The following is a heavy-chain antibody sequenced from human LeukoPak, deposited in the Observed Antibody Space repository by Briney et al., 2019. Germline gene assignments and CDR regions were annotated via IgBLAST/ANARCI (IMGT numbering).Heavy chain of an antibody. CDR3: ARATTVTTFRYFDL. V-gene: IGHV4-39*07. D-gene: IGHD4-17*01. CDR2: IYYSGST. J-gene: IGHJ2*01. Sequence: ASETLSLTCIVSGGSISSSSYYWGWIRQPPGKGLEWIGNIYYSGSTYYNPSLKSRVTISVDTSKNQFSLKLSSVTAADTAVYYCARATTVTTFRYFDLWGRGTLVTVSS. CDR1: GGSISSSSYY.